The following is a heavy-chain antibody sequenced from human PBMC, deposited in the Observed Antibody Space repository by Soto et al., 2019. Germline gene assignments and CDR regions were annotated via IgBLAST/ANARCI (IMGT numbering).Heavy chain of an antibody. J-gene: IGHJ3*02. V-gene: IGHV3-53*01. D-gene: IGHD3-10*01. CDR1: GFTVSSNY. Sequence: PGGSLRLSCAASGFTVSSNYMSWVRQAPGKGLEWVSVIYSGGSTYYADSVKGRFTISRDNSKNTLYLQMNSLRAEDTAVYYCARLGSGRYFGWEDAFDIWGQGTMVTVSS. CDR2: IYSGGST. CDR3: ARLGSGRYFGWEDAFDI.